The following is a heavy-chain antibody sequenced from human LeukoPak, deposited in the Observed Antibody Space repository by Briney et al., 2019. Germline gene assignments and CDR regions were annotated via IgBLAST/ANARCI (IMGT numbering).Heavy chain of an antibody. CDR2: ISAYNGNT. Sequence: ASVKVSRKASGYTFTSYGISWVRQAPGQGLEWMGWISAYNGNTNYAQKLQGRVTMTTDTSTSTAYMELRSLRSDDTAVYYCARDAGIVVVPAAIGDDAFDIWGQGTMVTVSS. CDR3: ARDAGIVVVPAAIGDDAFDI. D-gene: IGHD2-2*02. CDR1: GYTFTSYG. V-gene: IGHV1-18*01. J-gene: IGHJ3*02.